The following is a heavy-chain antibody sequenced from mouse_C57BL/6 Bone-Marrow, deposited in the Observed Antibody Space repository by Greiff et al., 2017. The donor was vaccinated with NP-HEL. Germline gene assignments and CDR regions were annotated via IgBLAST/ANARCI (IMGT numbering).Heavy chain of an antibody. D-gene: IGHD1-1*01. CDR3: ASGLYYGSSYDYFDY. Sequence: EVQLQQSGPELVKPGASVKISCKASGYSFTGYYMNWVKQSPEKSLEWIGEINPSTGGTTYNQKFKAKATLTVDKSSSTAYMQLKSLTSEDSAVYYCASGLYYGSSYDYFDYWGQGTTLTVSS. CDR1: GYSFTGYY. J-gene: IGHJ2*01. CDR2: INPSTGGT. V-gene: IGHV1-42*01.